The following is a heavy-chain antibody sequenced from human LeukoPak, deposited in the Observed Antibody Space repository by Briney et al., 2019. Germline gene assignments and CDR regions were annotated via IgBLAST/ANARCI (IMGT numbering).Heavy chain of an antibody. CDR3: ARSSSSYREGMDV. CDR2: IWYDGSNK. D-gene: IGHD6-13*01. Sequence: GRSLRLSCAASGFTFSSYGMHWVRQAPGKGLEWVAVIWYDGSNKYYADSVKGRFTISRDNSKNTLYLQMNSLRAEDTAVYYCARSSSSYREGMDVWGQGTTVTVSS. V-gene: IGHV3-33*08. J-gene: IGHJ6*02. CDR1: GFTFSSYG.